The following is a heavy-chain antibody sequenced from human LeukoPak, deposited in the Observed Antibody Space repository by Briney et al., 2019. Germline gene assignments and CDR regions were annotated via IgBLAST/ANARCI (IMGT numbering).Heavy chain of an antibody. V-gene: IGHV4-59*01. J-gene: IGHJ4*02. CDR1: GGSISPYY. CDR2: IYYSGST. CDR3: ARYNGGWPYYFDY. Sequence: SETLTLSCTVSGGSISPYYWSWIRQPPGKGLVWIGYIYYSGSTMYNSSLKSRVTISVDTSKSHFSLKLTSVTAADTAVYYCARYNGGWPYYFDYWGQGRLVTVSS. D-gene: IGHD6-19*01.